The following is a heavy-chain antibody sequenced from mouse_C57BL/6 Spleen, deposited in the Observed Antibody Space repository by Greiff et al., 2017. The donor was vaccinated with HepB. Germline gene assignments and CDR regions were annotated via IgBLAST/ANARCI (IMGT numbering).Heavy chain of an antibody. D-gene: IGHD5-1*01. Sequence: EVKLMESGGGLVQPGGSMKLSCVASGFTFSNYWMNWVRQSPEKGLEWVAQIRLKSDNYATHYAESVKGRFTISRDDSKSSVYLQMNNLRAEDTGIYYCTEYRYYYAMDYWGQGTSVTVSS. V-gene: IGHV6-3*01. CDR2: IRLKSDNYAT. J-gene: IGHJ4*01. CDR3: TEYRYYYAMDY. CDR1: GFTFSNYW.